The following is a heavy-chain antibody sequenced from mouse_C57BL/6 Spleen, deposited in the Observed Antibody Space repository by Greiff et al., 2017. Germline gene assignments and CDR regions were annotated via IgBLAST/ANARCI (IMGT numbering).Heavy chain of an antibody. Sequence: EVQLQQSGPELVKPGASVKIPCTASGYTFTDYNMDWVKQCHGKSLEWIGDINPNNGGSIYNQKFKGKATLTGDKSSSTAYMEPGSLTSEDTAVYYCARKTAGTYDYWGQGTTLTVSS. CDR3: ARKTAGTYDY. D-gene: IGHD4-1*01. CDR2: INPNNGGS. CDR1: GYTFTDYN. V-gene: IGHV1-18*01. J-gene: IGHJ2*01.